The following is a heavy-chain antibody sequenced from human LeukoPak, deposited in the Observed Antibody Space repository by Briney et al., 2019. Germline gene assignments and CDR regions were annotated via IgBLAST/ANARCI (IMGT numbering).Heavy chain of an antibody. V-gene: IGHV4-34*01. D-gene: IGHD4-17*01. J-gene: IGHJ4*02. CDR2: INHSGST. Sequence: SETLSLTCAVYGGSFSGYYWSWIRQPPGKGLEWIGEINHSGSTNYNPSLKSRVTISVDTSKNQFSLKLSSVTAADTAVYYCAIHAGHDYGDYEYYFDYWGQGTLVTVSS. CDR1: GGSFSGYY. CDR3: AIHAGHDYGDYEYYFDY.